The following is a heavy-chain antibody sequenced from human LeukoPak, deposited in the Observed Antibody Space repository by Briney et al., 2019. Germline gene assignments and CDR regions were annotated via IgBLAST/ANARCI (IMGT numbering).Heavy chain of an antibody. J-gene: IGHJ4*02. D-gene: IGHD5-12*01. CDR2: IYHSGST. Sequence: SETLSLTCAVYGGSFSSYYWSWIRQPPGKGLEWIGYIYHSGSTKYNPSLKSRVTISVDTSKNQFSLKLSSVTAADTAVYYCARDGYSGNDGLWGQGTLVTVSS. V-gene: IGHV4-59*01. CDR1: GGSFSSYY. CDR3: ARDGYSGNDGL.